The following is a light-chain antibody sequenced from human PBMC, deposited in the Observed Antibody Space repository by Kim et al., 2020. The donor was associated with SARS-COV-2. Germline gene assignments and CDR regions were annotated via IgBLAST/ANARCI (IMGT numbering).Light chain of an antibody. CDR1: QSVSSIY. CDR2: GAS. Sequence: EIVLTQSPGTLSLSPGERATLSCRASQSVSSIYIAWYQQKPGQAPRLLIYGASSRATGIPDRFSGSGSGTDFTLTINRLEPEDFAVYYCQQYGSSSYTFGQGTKLEI. CDR3: QQYGSSSYT. V-gene: IGKV3-20*01. J-gene: IGKJ2*01.